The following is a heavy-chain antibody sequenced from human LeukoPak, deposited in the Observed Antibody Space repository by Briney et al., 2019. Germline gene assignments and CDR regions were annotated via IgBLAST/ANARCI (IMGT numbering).Heavy chain of an antibody. Sequence: GGSLRLSCAASGFTFSSYEMNWVRQALGKGLEWVSYISSSGSTIYYADSVKGRFTISRDNAKNSLYLQMNSLRAEDTAVYYCARDPGYYDSSPSDYWGQGTLVTVSS. CDR1: GFTFSSYE. V-gene: IGHV3-48*03. CDR3: ARDPGYYDSSPSDY. J-gene: IGHJ4*02. D-gene: IGHD3-22*01. CDR2: ISSSGSTI.